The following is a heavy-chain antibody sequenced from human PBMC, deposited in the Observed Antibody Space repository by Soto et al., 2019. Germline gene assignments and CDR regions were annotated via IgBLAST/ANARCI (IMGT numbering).Heavy chain of an antibody. V-gene: IGHV4-34*01. CDR1: GGSFSGYY. CDR2: INHSGST. J-gene: IGHJ6*03. CDR3: ARGLRWPNYYYYYMDV. D-gene: IGHD4-17*01. Sequence: SETLSLTCAVYGGSFSGYYWSWIRQPPGKGLEWIGEINHSGSTNYNPSLKSRVTISVDTSKNQFSLKLSSVTAADTAVYYCARGLRWPNYYYYYMDVWGKGTTVTVSS.